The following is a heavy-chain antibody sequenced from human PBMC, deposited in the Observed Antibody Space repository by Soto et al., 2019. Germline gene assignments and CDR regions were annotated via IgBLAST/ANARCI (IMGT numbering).Heavy chain of an antibody. CDR2: IIPILGIA. V-gene: IGHV1-69*02. Sequence: QVQLVQSGAEVKKPGSSVKVSCKASGGTFSSYTISWVRQAPGQGLEWMGRIIPILGIANYAQKFQGRVTITADKSTSTAYMDLSSLRSEDTAVYYCARGVATESLFHYWGQGTLVTVSS. CDR3: ARGVATESLFHY. J-gene: IGHJ4*02. CDR1: GGTFSSYT. D-gene: IGHD5-12*01.